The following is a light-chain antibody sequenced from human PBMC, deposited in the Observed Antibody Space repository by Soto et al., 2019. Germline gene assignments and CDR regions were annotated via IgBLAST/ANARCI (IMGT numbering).Light chain of an antibody. V-gene: IGKV1-39*01. Sequence: IQLTQSPSSLSASVGDRVTITCRASHSIFSYLSWYQQIPGKAPKLLMYAASTLQAGVPSRFSGSGSGTDFTLTIRSLQPEDFATYYCQQSYFSPWTFGQGTKVDIK. CDR3: QQSYFSPWT. J-gene: IGKJ1*01. CDR2: AAS. CDR1: HSIFSY.